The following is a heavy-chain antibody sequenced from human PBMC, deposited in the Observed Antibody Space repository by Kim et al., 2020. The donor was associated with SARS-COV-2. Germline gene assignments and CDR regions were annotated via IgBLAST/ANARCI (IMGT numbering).Heavy chain of an antibody. Sequence: EFVVGRFTISRDITKNTLFLQMNSLRAEDTAVYYCANRAVTFSGYYYYMDVWGKGTTVTVSS. J-gene: IGHJ6*03. CDR3: ANRAVTFSGYYYYMDV. D-gene: IGHD2-15*01. V-gene: IGHV3-23*01.